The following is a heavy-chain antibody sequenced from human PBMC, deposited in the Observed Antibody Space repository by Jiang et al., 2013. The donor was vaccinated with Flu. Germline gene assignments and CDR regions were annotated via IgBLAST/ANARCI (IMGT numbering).Heavy chain of an antibody. Sequence: YISSSGSTIYYADSVKGRFTISRDNAKNSLYLQMNSLRAEDTAVYYCARARTILRFLEWLTFDAFDIWGQGQWSPSLQ. J-gene: IGHJ3*02. D-gene: IGHD3-3*01. CDR3: ARARTILRFLEWLTFDAFDI. CDR2: ISSSGSTI. V-gene: IGHV3-48*03.